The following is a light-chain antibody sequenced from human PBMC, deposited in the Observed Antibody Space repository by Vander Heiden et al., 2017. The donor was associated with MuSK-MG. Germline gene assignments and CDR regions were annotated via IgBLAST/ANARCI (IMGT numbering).Light chain of an antibody. J-gene: IGKJ4*01. CDR2: SAS. Sequence: IQLTQSPSSLSASVGDRVTITCRVSQGISSYLNWYRQKSGKGPKLLIYSASNLPSGAPSRFSGTGSGTDFTLTISSRQPEDVTTYYVQRAYNDPPLTFGGGTKVEIK. V-gene: IGKV1-27*01. CDR3: QRAYNDPPLT. CDR1: QGISSY.